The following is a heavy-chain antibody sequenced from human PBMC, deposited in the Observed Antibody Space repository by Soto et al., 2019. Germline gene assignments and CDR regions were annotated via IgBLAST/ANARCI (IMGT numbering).Heavy chain of an antibody. Sequence: LRLSCAASGFTFSSYWLHWVRQAPGEGLVWVSRINSDGSSTRYADSVKGRFTISRDNAKNTLYLQMNNLRAEDTAVYYCATQIAAGGGGWGQGTLVTVSS. CDR3: ATQIAAGGGG. D-gene: IGHD6-13*01. J-gene: IGHJ4*02. CDR1: GFTFSSYW. V-gene: IGHV3-74*01. CDR2: INSDGSST.